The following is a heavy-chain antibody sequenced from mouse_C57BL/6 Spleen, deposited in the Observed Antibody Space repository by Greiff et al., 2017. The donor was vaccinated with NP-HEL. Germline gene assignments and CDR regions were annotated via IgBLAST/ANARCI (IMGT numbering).Heavy chain of an antibody. CDR1: GYTFTSYW. Sequence: QVQLQQPGAELVKPGASVKLSCKASGYTFTSYWMHWVKQRPGQGLEWIGMIHPNSGSTNYNEKFKSKATLTVDKSSSTAYMQLSSLTSEDSAVYYCARVPPYYSNYYFDYWGQGTTLTVSS. J-gene: IGHJ2*01. V-gene: IGHV1-64*01. CDR2: IHPNSGST. D-gene: IGHD2-5*01. CDR3: ARVPPYYSNYYFDY.